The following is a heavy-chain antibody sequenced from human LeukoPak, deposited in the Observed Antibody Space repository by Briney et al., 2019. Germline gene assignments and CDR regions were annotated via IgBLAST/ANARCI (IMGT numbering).Heavy chain of an antibody. CDR2: ISSDGSGT. Sequence: PGGSLRLSCAASGFTFSSYWMHWVRQAPGKGLVWVSRISSDGSGTSYADSVKGRFTISRDNAKNTLYLQMSSLRAEDTAVYYCARLGENPFFDYWGQGTLVTVSS. D-gene: IGHD2-21*01. J-gene: IGHJ4*02. CDR3: ARLGENPFFDY. V-gene: IGHV3-74*01. CDR1: GFTFSSYW.